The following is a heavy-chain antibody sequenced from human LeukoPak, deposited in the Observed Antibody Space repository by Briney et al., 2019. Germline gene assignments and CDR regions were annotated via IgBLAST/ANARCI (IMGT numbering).Heavy chain of an antibody. CDR1: GFPFSLFE. V-gene: IGHV3-48*03. D-gene: IGHD6-19*01. CDR3: ALFAVASDFDY. J-gene: IGHJ4*02. Sequence: PGGSLRLSCAVSGFPFSLFEINWVRQAPGKGLEWVSNIASSGRTRYYADPVKGRFSISSDNAKNSLYLQMNTLRVEDTGVYYCALFAVASDFDYWGQGALVTVSS. CDR2: IASSGRTR.